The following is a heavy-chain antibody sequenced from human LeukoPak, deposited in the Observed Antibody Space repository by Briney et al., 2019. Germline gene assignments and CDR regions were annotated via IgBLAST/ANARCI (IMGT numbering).Heavy chain of an antibody. D-gene: IGHD1-26*01. Sequence: GGSLRLSCAASGFTFSSYAMHWVRQAPGKGLEWVAVISYDGSNKYYADSVEGRFTISRDNSKNTLYLQMNSLRAEDTAVYYCARGGGSYYEDFDYWGQGTLVTVSS. J-gene: IGHJ4*02. CDR1: GFTFSSYA. V-gene: IGHV3-30*04. CDR3: ARGGGSYYEDFDY. CDR2: ISYDGSNK.